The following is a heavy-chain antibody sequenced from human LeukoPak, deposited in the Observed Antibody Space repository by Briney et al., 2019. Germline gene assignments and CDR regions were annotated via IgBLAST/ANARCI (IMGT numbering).Heavy chain of an antibody. J-gene: IGHJ4*02. CDR1: GFTFSSYW. Sequence: GSLRLSCAASGFTFSSYWMSWVRQAPGKGLEWVANIKQDGSEKDYVDSMKGRFTISRDNAKNSLYLQMNSLRAGDTAVYYCARSRSQLLPIENPLDYWGQGTLVTVSS. V-gene: IGHV3-7*01. CDR2: IKQDGSEK. D-gene: IGHD2-2*01. CDR3: ARSRSQLLPIENPLDY.